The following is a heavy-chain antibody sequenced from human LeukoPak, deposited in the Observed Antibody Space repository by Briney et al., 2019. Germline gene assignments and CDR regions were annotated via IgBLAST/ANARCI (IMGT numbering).Heavy chain of an antibody. Sequence: GGSLRLSCAASGFTFSSYAMSWVRQAPGKGLEWVSAISGSGGSTYYADSVKGRFTISRDNSKNTLYLQMNSLRAEDAAVYYCAKDFWGDHGPPFDYWGQGTLVTVSS. CDR3: AKDFWGDHGPPFDY. CDR2: ISGSGGST. CDR1: GFTFSSYA. J-gene: IGHJ4*02. V-gene: IGHV3-23*01. D-gene: IGHD3-16*01.